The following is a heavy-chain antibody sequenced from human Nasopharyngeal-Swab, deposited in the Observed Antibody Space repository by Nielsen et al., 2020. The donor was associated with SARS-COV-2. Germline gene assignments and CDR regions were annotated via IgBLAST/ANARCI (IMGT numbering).Heavy chain of an antibody. V-gene: IGHV3-49*03. CDR1: GFTFGDYA. Sequence: GGSLRLSCTASGFTFGDYAMSWFRQAPGKGLEWVGFIRSKAYGGTTEYAASVKGRFTISRDDSKSIAYLQMNSLKTEDTAVYYCTREQPDYYDSSGYYPIPFDSWGQGTLDTSPQ. D-gene: IGHD3-22*01. CDR3: TREQPDYYDSSGYYPIPFDS. CDR2: IRSKAYGGTT. J-gene: IGHJ4*02.